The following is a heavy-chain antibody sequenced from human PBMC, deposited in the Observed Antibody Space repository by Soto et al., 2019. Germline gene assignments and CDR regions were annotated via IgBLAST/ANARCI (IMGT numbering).Heavy chain of an antibody. CDR1: GGSISSYY. CDR3: ARSPVIVGASHNCFDP. D-gene: IGHD1-26*01. CDR2: IYYSGST. V-gene: IGHV4-59*01. J-gene: IGHJ5*02. Sequence: QVQLQESGPGLVKPSETLSLTCTVSGGSISSYYWSWIRQPPGKGLEWVGYIYYSGSTNYNPSLKSRLTISVDTSKNQFSLKLSSVTAADTAVYYCARSPVIVGASHNCFDPWGQGTLVTVSS.